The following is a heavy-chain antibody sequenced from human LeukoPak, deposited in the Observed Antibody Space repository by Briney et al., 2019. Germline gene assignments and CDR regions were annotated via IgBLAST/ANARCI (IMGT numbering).Heavy chain of an antibody. CDR2: ISGSGGST. CDR1: GFTLSSYA. CDR3: AKGPYGRNFDWLYTFDY. D-gene: IGHD3-9*01. J-gene: IGHJ4*02. V-gene: IGHV3-23*01. Sequence: GGSLRLSCAASGFTLSSYAMSWVRQAPGKGLEGVSAISGSGGSTYYADSVKGRFTISRDSSKNTLYLQMNSLRAEDTAVYYCAKGPYGRNFDWLYTFDYWGQGTLVTVSS.